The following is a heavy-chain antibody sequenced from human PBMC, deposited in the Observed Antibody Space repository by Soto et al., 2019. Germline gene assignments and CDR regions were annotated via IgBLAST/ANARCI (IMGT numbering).Heavy chain of an antibody. CDR1: GGSFSGYY. J-gene: IGHJ4*02. CDR3: ALTTFLDSSGYYSYFDY. CDR2: INHSGST. V-gene: IGHV4-34*01. D-gene: IGHD3-22*01. Sequence: SETLSLTCAVYGGSFSGYYWSWIRQPPGKGLEWIGEINHSGSTNYNPSLKSRVTISVDTSKNQFSLKLSSVTAADTAVYYCALTTFLDSSGYYSYFDYWGQGTLVTVSS.